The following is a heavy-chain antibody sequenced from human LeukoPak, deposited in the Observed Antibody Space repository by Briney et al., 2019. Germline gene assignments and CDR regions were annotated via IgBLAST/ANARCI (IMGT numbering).Heavy chain of an antibody. D-gene: IGHD6-19*01. CDR1: GYTFTSYG. J-gene: IGHJ4*02. Sequence: ASVKVSCTASGYTFTSYGISWVRQAPGQGLEWMGWISAYNGNTNYAQKLQGRVTMTTDTSTSTAYMELRSLRSDDTAAYYCARMPYSSGWYWLDYWGQGTLVTVSS. CDR2: ISAYNGNT. CDR3: ARMPYSSGWYWLDY. V-gene: IGHV1-18*01.